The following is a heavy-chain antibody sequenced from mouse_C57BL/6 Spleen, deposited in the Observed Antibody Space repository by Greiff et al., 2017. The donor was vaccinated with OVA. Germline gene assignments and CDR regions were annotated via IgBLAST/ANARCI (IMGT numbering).Heavy chain of an antibody. CDR3: ARSLYSKKGGY. D-gene: IGHD2-5*01. V-gene: IGHV1-69*01. CDR1: GYTFTSYW. J-gene: IGHJ2*01. CDR2: TDPSDSYT. Sequence: QVQLQQPGAELVMPGASVKLSCKASGYTFTSYWMHWVKQRPGQGLEWIGETDPSDSYTNYNQKFKGKSTLTVDKSSSTAYMQLSSLTSEDSAVYYCARSLYSKKGGYWGQGTTLTVSS.